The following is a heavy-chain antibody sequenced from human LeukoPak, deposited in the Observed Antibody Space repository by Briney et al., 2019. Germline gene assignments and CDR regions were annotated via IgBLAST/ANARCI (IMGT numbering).Heavy chain of an antibody. CDR3: ARVRYSDSSVLTRKRPYYFDY. V-gene: IGHV4-4*07. CDR2: ISTSGST. Sequence: SETLSLTCTVSGGSISSYYWSWIRQPAEKGLESIGHISTSGSTNYNPSLKSRVTMSVDTSKNQFSLKLSSVTAADTAVYYCARVRYSDSSVLTRKRPYYFDYWGQGTLVTVSS. D-gene: IGHD3-22*01. CDR1: GGSISSYY. J-gene: IGHJ4*02.